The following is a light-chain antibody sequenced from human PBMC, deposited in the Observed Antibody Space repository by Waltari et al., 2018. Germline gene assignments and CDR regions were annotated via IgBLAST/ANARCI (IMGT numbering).Light chain of an antibody. CDR3: QSADSSGTYNV. CDR1: ALPKQY. CDR2: IYR. J-gene: IGLJ6*01. Sequence: SYELTQPPSVSVSPGQTARITCSGDALPKQYAYWYQQKPGHAPVLVIYIYRSRPSWIPWRFSCSSSGTTFTLTISGVQAEDEADYYCQSADSSGTYNVFGSCTKVTVL. V-gene: IGLV3-25*03.